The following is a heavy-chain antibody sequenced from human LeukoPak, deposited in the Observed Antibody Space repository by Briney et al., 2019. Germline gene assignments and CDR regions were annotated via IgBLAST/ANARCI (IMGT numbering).Heavy chain of an antibody. V-gene: IGHV1-18*01. J-gene: IGHJ4*02. Sequence: GASVKVSCKASGYTFTSYGISWVRQAPGQGLEWMGWISAYNGNTNYAQKLQGRVTMTTDTSTGTAYMELRSLRSDDTAVYYCARKAWELHEPGIDYWGQGTLVTVSS. CDR2: ISAYNGNT. D-gene: IGHD1-26*01. CDR3: ARKAWELHEPGIDY. CDR1: GYTFTSYG.